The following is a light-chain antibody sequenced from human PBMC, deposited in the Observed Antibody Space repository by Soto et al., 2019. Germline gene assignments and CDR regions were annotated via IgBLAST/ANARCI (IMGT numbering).Light chain of an antibody. CDR3: QQTYSSPQWT. J-gene: IGKJ1*01. CDR1: QSISSY. CDR2: AAV. Sequence: DIQMTQSPFSLSASVGDRVTITCRASQSISSYLNWYQQKPGKPPKLLIYAAVSLQSGIPSRFSAYGSGTDFTLTISSLQPEDFATYYCQQTYSSPQWTFGQVTKVDIK. V-gene: IGKV1-39*01.